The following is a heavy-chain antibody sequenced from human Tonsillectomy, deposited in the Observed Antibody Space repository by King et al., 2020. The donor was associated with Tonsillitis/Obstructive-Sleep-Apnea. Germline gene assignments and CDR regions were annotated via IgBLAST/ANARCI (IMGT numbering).Heavy chain of an antibody. D-gene: IGHD5-24*01. J-gene: IGHJ6*02. Sequence: VQLVESGGGVVQPGRSPRLSCAASGFSFKNYAMHWVRQAPGKGLEWVAFISFDGSYKYYVDSVRGRFTVSRDNSKNRLFLQMNSLRTEDTAVYYCATVSRGDGRVPRYNHALDVWGQGTTVTVSS. CDR1: GFSFKNYA. CDR2: ISFDGSYK. V-gene: IGHV3-30*03. CDR3: ATVSRGDGRVPRYNHALDV.